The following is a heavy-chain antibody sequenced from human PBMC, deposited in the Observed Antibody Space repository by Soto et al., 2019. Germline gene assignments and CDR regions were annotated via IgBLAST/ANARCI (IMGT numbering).Heavy chain of an antibody. Sequence: GGSLRLSCAASGFTFSSYAMSWVRQAPGKGLEWVSAISGSGGSTYYADSVKGRFTISRDNSKNTLYLQMNSLRAEDTAVYYCAKATSSGWTNHYYYYYGMAVWGQGTTVTVSS. CDR3: AKATSSGWTNHYYYYYGMAV. CDR2: ISGSGGST. CDR1: GFTFSSYA. J-gene: IGHJ6*02. V-gene: IGHV3-23*01. D-gene: IGHD6-19*01.